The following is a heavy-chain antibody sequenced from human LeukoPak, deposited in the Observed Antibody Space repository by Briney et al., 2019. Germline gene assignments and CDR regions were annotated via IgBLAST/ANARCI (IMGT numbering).Heavy chain of an antibody. D-gene: IGHD6-19*01. CDR3: AKDGRSYSSGWPPFDY. V-gene: IGHV3-30*18. CDR1: KFTFSSHG. J-gene: IGHJ4*02. CDR2: ISYDGSNK. Sequence: GGSLRLSCAASKFTFSSHGMHWVRQAPGKGLEWVAVISYDGSNKYYADSVKGRFTISRDDSKNTLYLQMNSLRAEDTAVYHCAKDGRSYSSGWPPFDYWGQGALVTVSS.